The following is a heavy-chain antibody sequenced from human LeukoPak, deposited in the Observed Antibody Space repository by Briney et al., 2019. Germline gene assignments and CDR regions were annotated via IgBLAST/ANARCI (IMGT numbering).Heavy chain of an antibody. Sequence: SETLSLTCAVYGGSFSGYYWSWIRQPPGMGLEWIGEINHSGSTNYNPSLKSRVTISVDTSKNQFSLKLSSVTAADTAVYYCARSSSRRIQFVSGYYGMDVWGQGTTVTVSS. CDR2: INHSGST. V-gene: IGHV4-34*01. D-gene: IGHD5-18*01. J-gene: IGHJ6*02. CDR1: GGSFSGYY. CDR3: ARSSSRRIQFVSGYYGMDV.